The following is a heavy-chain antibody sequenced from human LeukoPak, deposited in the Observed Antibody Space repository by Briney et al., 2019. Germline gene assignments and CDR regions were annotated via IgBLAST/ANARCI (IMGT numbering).Heavy chain of an antibody. CDR3: ARGLRRWFRELTNWFDP. CDR2: MNPNSGNT. J-gene: IGHJ5*02. CDR1: GYTFTSYD. D-gene: IGHD3-10*01. V-gene: IGHV1-8*01. Sequence: GASVKVSCKASGYTFTSYDINWVRQATGQGLEWMGWMNPNSGNTGCAQKFQGRVTMTRNTSISTAYMELSSLRSEDTAVYYCARGLRRWFRELTNWFDPWGQGTLVTVSS.